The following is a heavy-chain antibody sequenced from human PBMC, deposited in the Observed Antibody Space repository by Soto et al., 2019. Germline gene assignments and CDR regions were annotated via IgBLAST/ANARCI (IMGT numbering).Heavy chain of an antibody. CDR2: IPDGGSDR. CDR3: AKDLSVVFDS. D-gene: IGHD2-15*01. CDR1: VFAFGKYD. Sequence: GSLRLSGTAAVFAFGKYDMSWVRQGRGKGLEWVSAIPDGGSDRHYGDSVRGCFTISRDNSNNTLDLQMNNLRSEDTAVYYCAKDLSVVFDSWGQGTLVTVSS. V-gene: IGHV3-23*01. J-gene: IGHJ4*02.